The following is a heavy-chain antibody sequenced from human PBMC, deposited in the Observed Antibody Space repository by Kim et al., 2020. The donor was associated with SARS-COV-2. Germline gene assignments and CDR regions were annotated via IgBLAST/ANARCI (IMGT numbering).Heavy chain of an antibody. J-gene: IGHJ6*02. D-gene: IGHD6-13*01. CDR3: ARDRQLVFSYYYYGMDV. Sequence: FQGRVTMTRDPSTSTVYMELSSLRSEDTAVYYCARDRQLVFSYYYYGMDVWGQGTTVTVSS. V-gene: IGHV1-46*01.